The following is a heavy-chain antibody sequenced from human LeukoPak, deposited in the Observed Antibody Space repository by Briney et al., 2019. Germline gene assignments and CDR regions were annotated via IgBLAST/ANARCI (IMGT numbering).Heavy chain of an antibody. Sequence: PGGSLRLSCAASGFTFSSYVMSWVRQAPGKGLEWVSAISGSGGSTYYADSVKGRFTISRDNSKNTLYLQMNSLRAEDTAVYYCARGFLGWLLWYFDLWGRGTLVTVSS. V-gene: IGHV3-23*01. CDR1: GFTFSSYV. CDR3: ARGFLGWLLWYFDL. D-gene: IGHD2-15*01. J-gene: IGHJ2*01. CDR2: ISGSGGST.